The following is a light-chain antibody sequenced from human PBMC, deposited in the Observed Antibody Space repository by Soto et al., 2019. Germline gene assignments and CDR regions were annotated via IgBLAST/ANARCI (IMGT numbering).Light chain of an antibody. CDR3: HQYGGSPPET. V-gene: IGKV3-20*01. J-gene: IGKJ1*01. Sequence: EIVLTQSPGTLSLSPGERATLSCRASQRVTSSYLAWYQQRPGQPPRLLIYAASIRATGTPDRFSGSGSGTDFTLTISRLEPEDFAVYYCHQYGGSPPETFGQGTKVEIK. CDR1: QRVTSSY. CDR2: AAS.